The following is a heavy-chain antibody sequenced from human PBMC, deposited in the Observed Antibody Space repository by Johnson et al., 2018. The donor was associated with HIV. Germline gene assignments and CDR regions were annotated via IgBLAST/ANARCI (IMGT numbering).Heavy chain of an antibody. Sequence: QVQLVESGGGLVQPGGSLRLSCAASGFTFSSYAMSWVRQAPGKGLEWVALISYDGSKTYYVDSVKARFTISRDNSKNTLYLQMNSLRVEDTAVYYCAKGADYADYEGAFDIWGQGTMVTVSS. V-gene: IGHV3-30*18. J-gene: IGHJ3*02. CDR2: ISYDGSKT. CDR1: GFTFSSYA. D-gene: IGHD4-17*01. CDR3: AKGADYADYEGAFDI.